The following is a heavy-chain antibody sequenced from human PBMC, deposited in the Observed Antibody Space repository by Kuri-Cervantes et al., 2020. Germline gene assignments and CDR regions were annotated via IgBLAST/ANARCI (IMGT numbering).Heavy chain of an antibody. J-gene: IGHJ4*02. V-gene: IGHV4-39*01. CDR1: GGSISSSSYY. D-gene: IGHD3-22*01. Sequence: ESLKISCTVSGGSISSSSYYWGWIRQPPGKGLGWIGSIYYSGSTYYNPSLKSRVTISVDTSKNQFSLKLSSVTAADTAVYYCASRPYYYDSSGVDYWGQGTLVTVSS. CDR2: IYYSGST. CDR3: ASRPYYYDSSGVDY.